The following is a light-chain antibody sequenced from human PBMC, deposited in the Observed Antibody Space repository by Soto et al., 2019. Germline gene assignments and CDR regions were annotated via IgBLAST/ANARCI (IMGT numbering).Light chain of an antibody. CDR2: DAS. J-gene: IGKJ1*01. Sequence: EIVLTESPATLSLSPGGTATLSCRASQSVRNYLAWYKQTPGQAPRLISYDASNRATGIPARFSGTGSETDFTLTISSLEPEDFAIYYCQQRSKMPLTFGHGTKVDIK. CDR1: QSVRNY. V-gene: IGKV3-11*01. CDR3: QQRSKMPLT.